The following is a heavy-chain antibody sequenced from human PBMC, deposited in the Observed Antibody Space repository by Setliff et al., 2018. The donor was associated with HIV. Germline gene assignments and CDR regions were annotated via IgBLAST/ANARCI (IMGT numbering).Heavy chain of an antibody. CDR2: IYYNGNT. CDR1: GGSISSHY. J-gene: IGHJ6*02. D-gene: IGHD2-2*01. CDR3: ARVKYSYAQGFYYGMDV. Sequence: SETLSLTCTVSGGSISSHYWSWIRLPPGKGLEWIGTIYYNGNTNYNPSLKSRVSISVDTSKNKFSLKVTSVTAADTAMYYCARVKYSYAQGFYYGMDVWGQGTTVTVSS. V-gene: IGHV4-59*11.